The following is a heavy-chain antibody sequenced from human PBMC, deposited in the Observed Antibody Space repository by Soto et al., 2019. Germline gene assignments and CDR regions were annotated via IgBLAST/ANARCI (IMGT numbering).Heavy chain of an antibody. CDR1: GFTFSSYA. Sequence: EVQLLESGGGLVQPGGSLRLSCAASGFTFSSYAMSWVRQAPGKGLEWVSAISGSGGSTYYADSVKGRFTISRDNSKNTLYLQMNSLRAEDTAVYYCARDSSGETSEPYLDYWGQGTLVTVSS. V-gene: IGHV3-23*01. J-gene: IGHJ4*02. CDR3: ARDSSGETSEPYLDY. CDR2: ISGSGGST. D-gene: IGHD3-22*01.